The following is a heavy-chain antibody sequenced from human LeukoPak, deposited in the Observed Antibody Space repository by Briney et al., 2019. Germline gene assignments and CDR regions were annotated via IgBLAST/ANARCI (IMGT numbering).Heavy chain of an antibody. Sequence: GGSLRLSCAASGFTFSSYEMNWVRQAPGKGLEWVSYISSSGSTIYYADSVKGRFTISRDNAKNSLYLQMNSLRAEDTAVYYCARGIYKDAFDIWGQGTMVTVSS. CDR3: ARGIYKDAFDI. CDR1: GFTFSSYE. V-gene: IGHV3-48*03. D-gene: IGHD5-24*01. J-gene: IGHJ3*02. CDR2: ISSSGSTI.